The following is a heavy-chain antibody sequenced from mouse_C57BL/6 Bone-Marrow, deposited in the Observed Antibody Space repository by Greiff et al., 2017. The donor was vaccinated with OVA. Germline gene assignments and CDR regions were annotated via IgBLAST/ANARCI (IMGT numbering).Heavy chain of an antibody. CDR1: GYTFTDYY. D-gene: IGHD2-2*01. Sequence: EVQLQESGPVLVKPGASVKMSCKASGYTFTDYYMNWVKQSHGKSLEWIGVINPYNGGTSYNQKFKGKATLTVDKSSSTAYMELNSLTSEDSAVYYCARERYGYDDEFAYWGQWTLVTVSA. V-gene: IGHV1-19*01. CDR3: ARERYGYDDEFAY. J-gene: IGHJ3*01. CDR2: INPYNGGT.